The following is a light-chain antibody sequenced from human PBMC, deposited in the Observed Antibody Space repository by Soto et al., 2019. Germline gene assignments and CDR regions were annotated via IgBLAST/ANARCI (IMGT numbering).Light chain of an antibody. CDR3: QQRSNWPPWT. V-gene: IGKV3D-20*02. J-gene: IGKJ1*01. CDR1: QSVSNNY. CDR2: GAS. Sequence: EIVLTQSPGTLSLSPGERATLSCRASQSVSNNYLAWYQQKPGQAPRLLIYGASNRATGIPDRFSGSGSGTDFTLTISRLEPEDFAVYYCQQRSNWPPWTFGQGTKVEIK.